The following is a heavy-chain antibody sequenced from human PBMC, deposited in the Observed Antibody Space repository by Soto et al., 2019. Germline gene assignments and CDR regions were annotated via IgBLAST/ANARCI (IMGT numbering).Heavy chain of an antibody. CDR2: IDAGNGNT. D-gene: IGHD4-4*01. V-gene: IGHV1-3*01. CDR1: GYTLTIYP. Sequence: ASLKVSCTASGYTLTIYPTHCVRQDPGQRLEGMGWIDAGNGNTKYSQKFRVRVTFTTDTSPSTAYIDLSSLRAEDTAVYYCARGGVDMTTSHFDHWGQGTLVTVSS. CDR3: ARGGVDMTTSHFDH. J-gene: IGHJ4*02.